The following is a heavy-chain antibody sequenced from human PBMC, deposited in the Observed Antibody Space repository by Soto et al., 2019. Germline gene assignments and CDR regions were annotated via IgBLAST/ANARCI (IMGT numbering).Heavy chain of an antibody. CDR1: GGSISSYY. V-gene: IGHV4-59*01. D-gene: IGHD5-12*01. J-gene: IGHJ3*02. Sequence: SETLSLTCTVSGGSISSYYWSWIRQPPGKGLEWIGYIYYSGSTNYNPSLKSRVTISVDTSKNQFSLKLSSVTAADTAVYYCARVYGGYESTDAFDIWGQGTMVTVSS. CDR2: IYYSGST. CDR3: ARVYGGYESTDAFDI.